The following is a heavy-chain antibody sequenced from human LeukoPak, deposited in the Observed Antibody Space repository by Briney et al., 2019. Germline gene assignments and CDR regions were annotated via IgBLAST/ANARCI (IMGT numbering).Heavy chain of an antibody. V-gene: IGHV1-69*05. CDR3: ARDGGWYENYFDY. CDR2: IIPIFGTA. J-gene: IGHJ4*02. CDR1: GGTFSSYA. D-gene: IGHD6-19*01. Sequence: LWASVKVSCKASGGTFSSYAISWVRQAPGQGLEWMGGIIPIFGTANHAQKFQGRVTITTDESTSTAYMELSSLRSEDTAVYYCARDGGWYENYFDYWGQGTLVTVSS.